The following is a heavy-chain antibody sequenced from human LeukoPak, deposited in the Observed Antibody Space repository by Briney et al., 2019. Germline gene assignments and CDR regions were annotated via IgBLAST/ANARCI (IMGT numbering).Heavy chain of an antibody. CDR3: ARDRWEQVGATFFPYYFDY. J-gene: IGHJ4*02. CDR2: ISGSGGST. CDR1: GFTFSSYS. D-gene: IGHD1-26*01. Sequence: GSLRLSCAASGFTFSSYSMNWVRQAPGKGLEWVSAISGSGGSTYYADSVKGRFTISRDNSKNSLYLQMNSLRAEDTAVYYRARDRWEQVGATFFPYYFDYWGQGTLVTVSS. V-gene: IGHV3-23*01.